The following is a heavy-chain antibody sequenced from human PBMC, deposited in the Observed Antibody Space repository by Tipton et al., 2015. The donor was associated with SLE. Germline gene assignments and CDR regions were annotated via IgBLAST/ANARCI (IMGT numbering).Heavy chain of an antibody. CDR1: GFTFSSYE. CDR2: ISSSGSTI. V-gene: IGHV3-48*03. CDR3: ARDLNWDYYFDY. D-gene: IGHD7-27*01. Sequence: SLRLSCAASGFTFSSYEMNWVRQAPGKGLEGVSYISSSGSTIYYADSVKGRFTISRDNAKNSLYLQMNSLRAEDTAVYYCARDLNWDYYFDYWGQGTLVTVSS. J-gene: IGHJ4*02.